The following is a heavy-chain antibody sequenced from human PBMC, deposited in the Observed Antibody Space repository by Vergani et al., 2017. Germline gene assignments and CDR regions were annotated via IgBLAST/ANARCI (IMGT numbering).Heavy chain of an antibody. J-gene: IGHJ6*03. Sequence: QVQLVQSGAEVKKPGSSVKVSCKASGGTFSSYAISWVRQAPGQGLEWMGGIIPIFGTANYAQKFQGRVTITADESTSTAYMDLSSLRSEDTAVYYCARGSVTIFGVVTGGAYYYYMDVWGKGTTVTVSS. V-gene: IGHV1-69*01. D-gene: IGHD3-3*01. CDR2: IIPIFGTA. CDR1: GGTFSSYA. CDR3: ARGSVTIFGVVTGGAYYYYMDV.